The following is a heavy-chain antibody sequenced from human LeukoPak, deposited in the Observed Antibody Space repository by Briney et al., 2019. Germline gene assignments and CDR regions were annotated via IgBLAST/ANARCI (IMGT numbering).Heavy chain of an antibody. D-gene: IGHD5-24*01. J-gene: IGHJ4*02. CDR3: ARVEMATIAPTFDY. Sequence: PSETLSLTCTVSGGSLSSYYWSWIRQPPGKGLEWIWYIYYSGSTNYNPSLKSRVTISVDTSKNQFSLKLSSVTAADTAVYYCARVEMATIAPTFDYWGQGTLVTVSS. CDR2: IYYSGST. CDR1: GGSLSSYY. V-gene: IGHV4-59*01.